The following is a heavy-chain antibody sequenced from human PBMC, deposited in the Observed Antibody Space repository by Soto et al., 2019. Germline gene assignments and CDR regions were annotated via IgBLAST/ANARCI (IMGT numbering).Heavy chain of an antibody. D-gene: IGHD7-27*01. CDR1: GDSISNLDYF. Sequence: SETLSLTCSVSGDSISNLDYFWAWIRQPPGQALEYIGYIYKSATTYYNPSFESRVAISVDTSKNQFSLNVTSVTAADTAVYFCARGRYCLTGRCFPNWFDSWGQGALVTVSS. J-gene: IGHJ5*01. CDR2: IYKSATT. V-gene: IGHV4-30-4*01. CDR3: ARGRYCLTGRCFPNWFDS.